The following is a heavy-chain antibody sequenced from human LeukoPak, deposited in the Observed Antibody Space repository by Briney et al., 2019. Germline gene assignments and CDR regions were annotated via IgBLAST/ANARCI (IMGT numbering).Heavy chain of an antibody. Sequence: PGGSLRLSCAASGLTFSSYAMSWVRQAPGKGLEWVSAISGSGGSTYYADSVKGRFTISRDNSKNTLYLQMNSLRAEDTAVYYCAKDPKRITMVRGVSSNNWFDPWGQGTLVTVSS. CDR3: AKDPKRITMVRGVSSNNWFDP. J-gene: IGHJ5*02. CDR1: GLTFSSYA. CDR2: ISGSGGST. V-gene: IGHV3-23*01. D-gene: IGHD3-10*01.